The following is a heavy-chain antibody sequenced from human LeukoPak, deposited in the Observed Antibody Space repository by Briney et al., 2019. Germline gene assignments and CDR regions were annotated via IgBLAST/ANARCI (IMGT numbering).Heavy chain of an antibody. D-gene: IGHD6-19*01. V-gene: IGHV3-48*03. CDR2: IGSSGTTI. CDR3: ALLAVASDFDY. Sequence: GGSLRLSCAVSGFPFSGYEMNWVRQAPGKGLEWVSNIGSSGTTIYYADSVRGRFSISRDNAKSSLYLQMNSLRVEDTAVYYCALLAVASDFDYWGQGALVTVSS. CDR1: GFPFSGYE. J-gene: IGHJ4*02.